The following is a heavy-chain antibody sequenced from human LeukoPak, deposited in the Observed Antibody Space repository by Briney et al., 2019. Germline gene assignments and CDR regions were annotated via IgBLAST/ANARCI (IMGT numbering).Heavy chain of an antibody. Sequence: GGSLRLSCAASGSTFSNYAMRWVRQAPGKGLEWVSGISGTGDSTYYADSVKGRFTISRANSKNTLYLQMNRLRAEDTAVYYCARRSGIAVAGAFDYWGQGTLVTVSS. CDR2: ISGTGDST. D-gene: IGHD6-19*01. J-gene: IGHJ4*02. CDR1: GSTFSNYA. CDR3: ARRSGIAVAGAFDY. V-gene: IGHV3-23*01.